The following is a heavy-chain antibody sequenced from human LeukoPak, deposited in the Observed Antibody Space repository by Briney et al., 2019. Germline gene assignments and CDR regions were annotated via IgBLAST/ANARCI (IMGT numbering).Heavy chain of an antibody. CDR3: ARGTPTTRGFDY. V-gene: IGHV3-21*01. J-gene: IGHJ4*02. CDR1: GLTFSSYN. Sequence: GGSLRLSCAASGLTFSSYNMNWVRQAPGKGLEWVSFISSSSNYIYYTDSVKGRFTISRDNAKNSLFLQMNSLRAEDTAVYYCARGTPTTRGFDYWGQGTLVTVSS. D-gene: IGHD4-11*01. CDR2: ISSSSNYI.